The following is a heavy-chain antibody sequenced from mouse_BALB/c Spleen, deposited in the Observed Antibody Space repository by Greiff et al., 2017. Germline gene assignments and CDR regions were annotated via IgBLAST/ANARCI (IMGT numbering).Heavy chain of an antibody. CDR3: AREDGTGFAY. J-gene: IGHJ3*01. Sequence: EVQLVESGGGLVKPGGSLKLSCAASGFTFSSYAMSWVRQSPEKRLEWVAEISSGGSYTYYPDTVTGRFTISRDNAKNTLYLEMSSLRSEDTAMYYCAREDGTGFAYWGQGTLVTVSA. CDR1: GFTFSSYA. D-gene: IGHD2-1*01. CDR2: ISSGGSYT. V-gene: IGHV5-9-4*01.